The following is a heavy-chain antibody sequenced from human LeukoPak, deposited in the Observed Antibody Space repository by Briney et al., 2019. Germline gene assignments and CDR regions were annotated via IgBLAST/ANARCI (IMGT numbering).Heavy chain of an antibody. V-gene: IGHV4-34*01. J-gene: IGHJ1*01. Sequence: SETLSLTCAVYGGSFSGYYWSWIRQPPGKGLGWVGEINHSGSSNYNAALKSRVTISVDTYKNQFSLKLSSVTAADTAVYYCARWGPMVRGVIFQHWGQGTLVTVSS. CDR3: ARWGPMVRGVIFQH. CDR2: INHSGSS. D-gene: IGHD3-10*01. CDR1: GGSFSGYY.